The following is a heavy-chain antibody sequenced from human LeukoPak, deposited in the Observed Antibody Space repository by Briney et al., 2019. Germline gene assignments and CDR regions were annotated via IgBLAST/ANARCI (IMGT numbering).Heavy chain of an antibody. Sequence: GGSLRLSCAASGFTFSRYSMNWVRQAPGKGLEWVSYISSSSSTVYYADSLKGRFTISRDNAKNSLYLQVNSLRDEDTAVYYCARAQTYYGSGSYLYWGQGTLVTVSS. CDR1: GFTFSRYS. V-gene: IGHV3-48*02. D-gene: IGHD3-10*01. CDR2: ISSSSSTV. CDR3: ARAQTYYGSGSYLY. J-gene: IGHJ4*02.